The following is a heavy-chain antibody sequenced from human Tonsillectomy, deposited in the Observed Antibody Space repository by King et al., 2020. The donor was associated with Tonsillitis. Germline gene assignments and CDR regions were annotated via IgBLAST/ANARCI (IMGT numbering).Heavy chain of an antibody. D-gene: IGHD6-19*01. Sequence: QLVQSGGGLVKPGGSLRLACAASGVTFSNAWMSWGRQSPGKGLGWVGRIKSTPDGGTTDYAAPGKGRFTISRDDSKNTLYLQMNSLKTEDTAVYYCTGAGTGAGYWGQGTLVTVSS. CDR3: TGAGTGAGY. J-gene: IGHJ4*02. CDR2: IKSTPDGGTT. V-gene: IGHV3-15*01. CDR1: GVTFSNAW.